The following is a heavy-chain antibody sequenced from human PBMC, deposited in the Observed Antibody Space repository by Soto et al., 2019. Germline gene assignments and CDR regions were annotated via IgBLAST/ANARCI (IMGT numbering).Heavy chain of an antibody. V-gene: IGHV3-53*01. CDR3: AREGAHYDILTGFYYYYDMDV. Sequence: PGGSLRLSCAASGFTVSSNYMSWVRQAPGKGLEWVSVIYSGGSTYYADSVKGRFTISRDNSKNTLYLQMNSLRAEDTAVYYCAREGAHYDILTGFYYYYDMDVWGQGTLVTVSS. D-gene: IGHD3-9*01. CDR1: GFTVSSNY. J-gene: IGHJ6*02. CDR2: IYSGGST.